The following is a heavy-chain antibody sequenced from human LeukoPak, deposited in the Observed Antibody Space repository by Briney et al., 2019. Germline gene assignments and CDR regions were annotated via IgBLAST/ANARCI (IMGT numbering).Heavy chain of an antibody. CDR3: ARVLHNRNYDGSTYYGY. J-gene: IGHJ4*02. D-gene: IGHD3-22*01. CDR1: GFPFSSYS. V-gene: IGHV3-30*04. Sequence: PGGSLRLSCAASGFPFSSYSMHWVRQAPGKGLEWVAVVLYDGSMKYYADSVKGRFTISRDNAKNSLYLQMNSLRAEDTAVYYCARVLHNRNYDGSTYYGYWGQGTLVTVSS. CDR2: VLYDGSMK.